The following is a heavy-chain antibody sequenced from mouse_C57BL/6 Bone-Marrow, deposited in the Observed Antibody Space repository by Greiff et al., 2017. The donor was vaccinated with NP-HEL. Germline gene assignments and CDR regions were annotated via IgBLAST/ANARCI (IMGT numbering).Heavy chain of an antibody. V-gene: IGHV8-8*01. Sequence: QVTLKVCGPGILQPSQTLSLTCSFSGFSLSTFGMGVGWIRQPSGKGLEWLAHIWWDDDKYYNPALKSRLTISKDTSKNQVFLKIANVDTADTATYYCARYYYGSSYGYFDVWGTGTTVTVSS. CDR2: IWWDDDK. D-gene: IGHD1-1*01. CDR3: ARYYYGSSYGYFDV. J-gene: IGHJ1*03. CDR1: GFSLSTFGMG.